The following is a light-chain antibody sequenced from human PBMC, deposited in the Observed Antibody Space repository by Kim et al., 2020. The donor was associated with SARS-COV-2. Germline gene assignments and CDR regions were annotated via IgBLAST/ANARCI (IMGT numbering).Light chain of an antibody. CDR2: GKN. V-gene: IGLV3-19*01. CDR3: NSRDSGDKVI. CDR1: SLRSYY. J-gene: IGLJ2*01. Sequence: VALGQTGRITSQGNSLRSYYETWYQQKPGQAPILVIYGKNNRPSGIPDRFSGSSSGNTASLTITGAQAEDEADYYCNSRDSGDKVIFGGGTQLTVL.